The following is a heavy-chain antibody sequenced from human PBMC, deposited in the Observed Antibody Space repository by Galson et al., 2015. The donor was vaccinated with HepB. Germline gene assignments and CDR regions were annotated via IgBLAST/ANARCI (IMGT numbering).Heavy chain of an antibody. J-gene: IGHJ4*02. D-gene: IGHD4-17*01. CDR2: VYTSGST. CDR1: GGSISSGSYY. CDR3: ARWSYGDHYYFDQ. V-gene: IGHV4-61*02. Sequence: TLSLTCTVSGGSISSGSYYWSWIRQPAGKGLEWIGRVYTSGSTNYNPSLKSRVTMSVDTSKNQFSLKLSSVTAADTAVYYWARWSYGDHYYFDQWGQGTLVTVAS.